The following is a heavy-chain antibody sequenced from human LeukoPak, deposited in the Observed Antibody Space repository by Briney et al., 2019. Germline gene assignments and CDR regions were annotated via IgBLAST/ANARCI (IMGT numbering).Heavy chain of an antibody. CDR2: IYPGDSDT. Sequence: GESLKISCEGSGYSFTSYWIGWVRQMPGKGLEWMGIIYPGDSDTRYSPSFQGQVTISADKSISTAYLQWSSLKASDTAMYYCARRGSSGYLGRDAFDIWGQGTMVTVSS. J-gene: IGHJ3*02. CDR1: GYSFTSYW. D-gene: IGHD3-22*01. CDR3: ARRGSSGYLGRDAFDI. V-gene: IGHV5-51*01.